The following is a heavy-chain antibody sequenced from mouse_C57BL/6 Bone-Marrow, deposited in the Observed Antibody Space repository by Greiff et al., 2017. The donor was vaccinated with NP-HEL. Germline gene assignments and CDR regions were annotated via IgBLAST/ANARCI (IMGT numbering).Heavy chain of an antibody. CDR2: IYPRSGNT. Sequence: QVQLKESGAELARPGASVKLSCKASGYTFTSYGISWVKQRTGQGLEWIGEIYPRSGNTYYNEKFKGKATLTADKSSSTAYMELRSLTSEDSAVYFCARWGYYGSSDEAYWGQGTLVTVSA. J-gene: IGHJ3*01. D-gene: IGHD1-1*01. CDR3: ARWGYYGSSDEAY. V-gene: IGHV1-81*01. CDR1: GYTFTSYG.